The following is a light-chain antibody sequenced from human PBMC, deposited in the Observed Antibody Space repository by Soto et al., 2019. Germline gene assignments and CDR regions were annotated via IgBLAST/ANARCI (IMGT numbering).Light chain of an antibody. J-gene: IGKJ2*01. CDR1: QSISSW. CDR3: QQYNSYSLYT. V-gene: IGKV1-5*03. Sequence: DIQLTQSPSTLSASVGDRVTITCRASQSISSWLAWYQQKPGKAPKLLIYKASSLESGVPSRFSGSGSGTEFTLTISSLQPDDFATYYCQQYNSYSLYTFGHGTKLEIK. CDR2: KAS.